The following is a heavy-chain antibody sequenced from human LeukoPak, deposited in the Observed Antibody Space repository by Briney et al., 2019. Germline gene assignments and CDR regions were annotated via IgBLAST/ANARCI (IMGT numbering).Heavy chain of an antibody. Sequence: GGSLRLSCAASGFTFSSYGMHWVRQAPGKGLEWVAVISYDGSNKYYADSVKGRFTISRDNAKNTLYLQMNSLRAEDTAVYYCARELSLAVAGTPQDYWGQGTLVTVSS. CDR3: ARELSLAVAGTPQDY. V-gene: IGHV3-30*03. D-gene: IGHD6-19*01. CDR1: GFTFSSYG. J-gene: IGHJ4*02. CDR2: ISYDGSNK.